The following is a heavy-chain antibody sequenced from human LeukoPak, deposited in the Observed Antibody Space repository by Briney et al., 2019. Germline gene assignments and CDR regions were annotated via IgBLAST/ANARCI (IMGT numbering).Heavy chain of an antibody. Sequence: QTGGSLRLSCAASGFTFSSYWMHWVRQAPGKGLVWVSRIDSDGSSTSYADSVKGRFTISRDNAKNTLYLQMNSLGAEDTAVYYCARESARGIYGLDVWGQGTTVTVSS. CDR2: IDSDGSST. V-gene: IGHV3-74*01. J-gene: IGHJ6*02. CDR1: GFTFSSYW. D-gene: IGHD3-16*01. CDR3: ARESARGIYGLDV.